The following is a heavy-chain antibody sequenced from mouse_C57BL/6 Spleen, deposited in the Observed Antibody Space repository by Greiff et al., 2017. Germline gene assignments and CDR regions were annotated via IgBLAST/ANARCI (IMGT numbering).Heavy chain of an antibody. CDR2: IDPSDSYT. V-gene: IGHV1-59*01. J-gene: IGHJ2*01. CDR1: GYTFTSYW. CDR3: ATYYGDY. D-gene: IGHD1-1*01. Sequence: QVQLQQPGAELVRPGTSVKLSCKASGYTFTSYWMHWVKQRPGQGLEWIGVIDPSDSYTNYNQKFKGKATLTVDTSSSTAYMQLSSLTSEDSAVYYCATYYGDYWGQGTTLTVSS.